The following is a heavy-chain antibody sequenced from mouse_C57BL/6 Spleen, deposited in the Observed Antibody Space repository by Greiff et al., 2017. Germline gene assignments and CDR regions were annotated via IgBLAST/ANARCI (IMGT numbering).Heavy chain of an antibody. J-gene: IGHJ2*01. CDR3: AREGLRGYYFDY. CDR1: GYTFTSYW. D-gene: IGHD3-2*02. V-gene: IGHV1-52*01. CDR2: IDPSDSET. Sequence: VQLQQPGAELVRPGSSVKLSCKASGYTFTSYWMHWVKQRPIQGLEWIGNIDPSDSETHYNQKFKDKATLTVDKSSSTAYMQLSSLTSEDSAVYYCAREGLRGYYFDYWGQGTTLTVSS.